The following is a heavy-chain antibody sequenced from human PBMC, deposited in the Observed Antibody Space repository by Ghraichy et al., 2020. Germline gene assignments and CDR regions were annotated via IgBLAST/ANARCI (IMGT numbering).Heavy chain of an antibody. CDR3: AREMDQLWYFDS. Sequence: GSLRLSCAVSGVSIISNNWWSWVRQPPGKGLEGVVEIFHSGSTNYKPSLQSRITISLDNSKNPFSLKMTSVTAADTAVYYCAREMDQLWYFDSGGQVTLGTVCS. CDR1: GVSIISNNW. CDR2: IFHSGST. J-gene: IGHJ4*01. V-gene: IGHV4-4*02. D-gene: IGHD5-18*01.